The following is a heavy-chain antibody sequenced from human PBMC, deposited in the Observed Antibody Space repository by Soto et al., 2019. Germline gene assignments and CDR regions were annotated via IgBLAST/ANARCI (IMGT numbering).Heavy chain of an antibody. CDR2: VHVGETNT. D-gene: IGHD3-22*01. CDR1: GYTFTNFA. CDR3: ARGGDAQHYYDSRAYYYFDL. Sequence: ASVKVSCKASGYTFTNFAMHWLRQAPGQSLEWVEWVHVGETNTKYSHKFQGRITITGDTSASTVYMDLSSLRSEDTAVYFCARGGDAQHYYDSRAYYYFDLWGQGTLVTVSS. V-gene: IGHV1-3*01. J-gene: IGHJ4*02.